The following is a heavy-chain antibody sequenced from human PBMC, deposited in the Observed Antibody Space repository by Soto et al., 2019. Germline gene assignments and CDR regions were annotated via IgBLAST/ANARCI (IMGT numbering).Heavy chain of an antibody. Sequence: SETLSLTCAVSGGSISSGGYSWSWIRQPPGKGLEWIGYIYHSGSTYYNPSLKSRVTISVDRSKNQFSLKLSSVTAADTAVYYCASASDGVVITTDPAFDIWGQGTMVTVSS. CDR3: ASASDGVVITTDPAFDI. J-gene: IGHJ3*02. CDR2: IYHSGST. D-gene: IGHD3-22*01. V-gene: IGHV4-30-2*01. CDR1: GGSISSGGYS.